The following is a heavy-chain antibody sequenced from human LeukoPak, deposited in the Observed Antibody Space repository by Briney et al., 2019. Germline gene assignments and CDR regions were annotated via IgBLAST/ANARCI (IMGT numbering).Heavy chain of an antibody. CDR3: ERRPERWPQNHRTLDN. CDR1: RGTFINYV. V-gene: IGHV1-69*04. Sequence: GASVKVSCRAARGTFINYVFSWVRQAPGQGLEWMGRIIPIFDEAIYAQKFRGRVTITADKSTSTAYMEMRGLTYEDTAVYYCERRPERWPQNHRTLDNWGQGTLVTVSS. CDR2: IIPIFDEA. J-gene: IGHJ4*02. D-gene: IGHD5-24*01.